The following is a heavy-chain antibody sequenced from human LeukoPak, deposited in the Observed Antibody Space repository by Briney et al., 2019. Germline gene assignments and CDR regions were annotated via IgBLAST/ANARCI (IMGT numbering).Heavy chain of an antibody. CDR3: ARRIALYYGDYGWYFYL. CDR2: INHSGST. V-gene: IGHV4-34*01. D-gene: IGHD4-17*01. Sequence: SETLSLTCAVYGGSFSGYYWSWLRQPPGKGLEGIGEINHSGSTNYNPSLMSRVTISVDTSKNQFSLKLSSLTAADTAVYYCARRIALYYGDYGWYFYLWGRGTLVTVSS. J-gene: IGHJ2*01. CDR1: GGSFSGYY.